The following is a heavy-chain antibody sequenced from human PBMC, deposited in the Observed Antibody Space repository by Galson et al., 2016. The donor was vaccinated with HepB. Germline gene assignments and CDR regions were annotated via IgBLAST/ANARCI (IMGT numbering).Heavy chain of an antibody. CDR3: ARDSSPPGDNYLDAFDI. Sequence: SLRLSCAASGFTFSAYWMTWVRQAPGKGLEWVANINRDGSVEHYVDYLRGRFTISRDNAENSLYLQMNSLRPEDTAIYYCARDSSPPGDNYLDAFDIWVQGTMVTVSS. CDR2: INRDGSVE. J-gene: IGHJ3*02. CDR1: GFTFSAYW. V-gene: IGHV3-7*03. D-gene: IGHD7-27*01.